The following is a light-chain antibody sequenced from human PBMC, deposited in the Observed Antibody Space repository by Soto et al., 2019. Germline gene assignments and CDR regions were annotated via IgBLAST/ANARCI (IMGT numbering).Light chain of an antibody. V-gene: IGKV1-27*01. CDR3: QKYNSAPQT. CDR2: AAS. Sequence: DIQMTQSPASLSSSVGERVTITCRASQGITNYLAWYQQGPGKIPKLLIYAASTLQSGVPSRFSGSGSGTDFTLTISSLQPEDVATYYCQKYNSAPQTFGQGTRLEI. CDR1: QGITNY. J-gene: IGKJ5*01.